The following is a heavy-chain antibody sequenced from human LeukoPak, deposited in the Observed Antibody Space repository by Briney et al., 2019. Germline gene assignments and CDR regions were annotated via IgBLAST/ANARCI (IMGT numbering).Heavy chain of an antibody. Sequence: GGSLRLSCAASGFTFSSYGMHWVRQAPGKGLEWVAFIRYDGSKQYYADSVKGRFTISRDNSKNMLYLQMNSLRAEDTAVYYCARVIAATNQYYFDFWGQGTLVTVSS. CDR1: GFTFSSYG. V-gene: IGHV3-30*02. J-gene: IGHJ4*02. CDR3: ARVIAATNQYYFDF. CDR2: IRYDGSKQ. D-gene: IGHD6-13*01.